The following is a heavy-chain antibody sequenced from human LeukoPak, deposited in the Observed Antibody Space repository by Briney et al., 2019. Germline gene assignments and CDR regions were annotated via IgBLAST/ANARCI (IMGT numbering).Heavy chain of an antibody. CDR2: IYYSGST. D-gene: IGHD3-10*01. V-gene: IGHV4-39*01. J-gene: IGHJ4*02. CDR1: GGSISSSSYY. CDR3: ARLNGDLGFDY. Sequence: SETLSLTCTVSGGSISSSSYYCGWIRQPPGKGLEWIGSIYYSGSTYYNPSLKSRVTISVDTSKNQFSLKLSSVTAADTAVYYCARLNGDLGFDYWGQGTLVTVSS.